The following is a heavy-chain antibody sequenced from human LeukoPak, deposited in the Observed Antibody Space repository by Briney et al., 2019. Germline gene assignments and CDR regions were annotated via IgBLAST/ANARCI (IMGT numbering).Heavy chain of an antibody. CDR1: GSTLTKLP. D-gene: IGHD6-13*01. CDR3: ATGIAAAFEGFDP. J-gene: IGHJ5*02. Sequence: ASVKVSCKVSGSTLTKLPMHWVRQTPGKGLEWMGGFDPEERETIYAQKFQGRLSMTEDTSTDTAYMELSSLRFEDTAVYYCATGIAAAFEGFDPWGQGTRLTVSS. V-gene: IGHV1-24*01. CDR2: FDPEERET.